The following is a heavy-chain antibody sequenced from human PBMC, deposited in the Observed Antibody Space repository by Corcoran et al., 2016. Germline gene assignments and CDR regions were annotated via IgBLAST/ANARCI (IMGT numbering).Heavy chain of an antibody. Sequence: QVQLVESGGDLVKPGGSLRLSCAASGFTFSDYYMSWIRQAPGKGLEWVSQISPSGDTLYYANSVKGRFTSPRDNAKNSFYLQMNSLRAEDPAVCYCARRGSGRYFDVWGRGTLVTVSS. CDR3: ARRGSGRYFDV. J-gene: IGHJ2*01. CDR2: ISPSGDTL. V-gene: IGHV3-11*01. CDR1: GFTFSDYY.